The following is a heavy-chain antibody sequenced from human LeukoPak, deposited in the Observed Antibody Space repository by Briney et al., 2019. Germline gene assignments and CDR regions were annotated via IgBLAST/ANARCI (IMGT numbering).Heavy chain of an antibody. Sequence: GGSLRLSCKASGFTFSSYQMHWVRQAPGKGLEWVAAISYDGTKDFYSDSVKGRFTISRDNSKKILYFQMNSLRREDTAVYYCARETQLELLAYWGQGTLVTVSS. D-gene: IGHD1-26*01. J-gene: IGHJ4*02. CDR1: GFTFSSYQ. CDR2: ISYDGTKD. V-gene: IGHV3-30*03. CDR3: ARETQLELLAY.